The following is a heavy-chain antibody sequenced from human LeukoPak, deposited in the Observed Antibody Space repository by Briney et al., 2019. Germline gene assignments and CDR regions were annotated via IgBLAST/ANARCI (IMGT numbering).Heavy chain of an antibody. D-gene: IGHD4-23*01. J-gene: IGHJ4*02. CDR1: VGSISSSDYY. Sequence: SETLSLTCTVSVGSISSSDYYWGWIRQPPGERLEWNGTIYYNGNTYYNPSLQSRVIISVDKSQNQFSLKLTSVTAPDTAVYYCARTVGTHRFDYWGQGILVTVSS. CDR3: ARTVGTHRFDY. V-gene: IGHV4-39*01. CDR2: IYYNGNT.